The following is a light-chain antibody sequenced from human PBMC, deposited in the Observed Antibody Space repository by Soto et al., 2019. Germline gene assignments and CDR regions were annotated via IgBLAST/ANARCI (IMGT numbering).Light chain of an antibody. Sequence: DIPMKQSPSSLSASVGDRVTIPCRASQSISSYLNWYQQKPGKAPKLLIYAASSLQSGVPSRFSGSGSGTDFTLTISSLQPEDFATYYCQQSYSAPRTFGQVTNVAIK. CDR2: AAS. CDR3: QQSYSAPRT. V-gene: IGKV1-39*01. CDR1: QSISSY. J-gene: IGKJ1*01.